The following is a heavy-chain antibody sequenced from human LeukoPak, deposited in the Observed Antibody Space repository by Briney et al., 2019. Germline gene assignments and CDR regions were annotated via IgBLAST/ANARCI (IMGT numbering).Heavy chain of an antibody. CDR2: INPSGGST. CDR1: GYTFTSYG. D-gene: IGHD2-2*01. J-gene: IGHJ5*02. Sequence: ASVKVSCKASGYTFTSYGISWVRQAPGQGLEWMGIINPSGGSTSYAQKFQGRVTMTRDTSTSTVYMELSSLRSEDTAVYYCARGGVVPAAPWGQGTLVTVSS. V-gene: IGHV1-46*01. CDR3: ARGGVVPAAP.